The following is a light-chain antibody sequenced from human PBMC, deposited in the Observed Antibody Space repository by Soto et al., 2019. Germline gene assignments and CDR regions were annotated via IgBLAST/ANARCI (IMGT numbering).Light chain of an antibody. CDR3: QQYNNWPSWT. CDR1: QSVNTK. Sequence: EIVLTQSPATLSVSPGERATLSCRASQSVNTKFAWYQQKPGQAARLLIYGASTRATGIPARFSGSGSGTEFTLTISSLQSEDFAVYYCQQYNNWPSWTFGQGTKVDIK. V-gene: IGKV3-15*01. J-gene: IGKJ1*01. CDR2: GAS.